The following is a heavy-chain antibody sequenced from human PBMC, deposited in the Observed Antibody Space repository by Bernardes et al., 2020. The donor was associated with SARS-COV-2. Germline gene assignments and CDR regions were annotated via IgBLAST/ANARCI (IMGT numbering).Heavy chain of an antibody. J-gene: IGHJ6*02. V-gene: IGHV3-74*01. CDR3: ARDERFLEGFRTYYYYGRDV. D-gene: IGHD3-3*01. CDR1: GFTFSSYW. CDR2: INGDGRST. Sequence: GGSLRLSCAASGFTFSSYWMHWVRQAPGKGLVWVSRINGDGRSTSYADSVKGRFTISRDNAKNTLYLQMNSLRAEDTAVYYCARDERFLEGFRTYYYYGRDVGGQGTTVNVS.